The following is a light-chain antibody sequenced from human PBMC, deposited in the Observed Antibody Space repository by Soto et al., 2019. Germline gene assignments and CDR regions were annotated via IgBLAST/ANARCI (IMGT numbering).Light chain of an antibody. J-gene: IGKJ2*01. Sequence: EIVLTQSPGTLSLSPGETATLSCRASQSVARDLTWYQHKPGQAPRLLISHAATGAAGIPDRFSGSGSETDFTLTINRLEPEDSAVYYCQQHTVSMYTFGEGTKLEIK. CDR2: HAA. CDR3: QQHTVSMYT. CDR1: QSVARD. V-gene: IGKV3-20*01.